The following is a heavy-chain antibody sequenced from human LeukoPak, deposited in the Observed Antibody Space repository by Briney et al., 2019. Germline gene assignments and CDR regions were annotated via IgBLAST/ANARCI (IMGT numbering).Heavy chain of an antibody. CDR1: GFTFSNYW. Sequence: PGGSLRLSCGASGFTFSNYWMSWVRQAPGKGLEWVANIKQDGSEKYYVDSVKGRFTISRDNAKNSLYLQMNSLRAEDTAVYYCARDIVGTTPGAFDIWGQGTMVTVSS. D-gene: IGHD1-1*01. J-gene: IGHJ3*02. CDR3: ARDIVGTTPGAFDI. V-gene: IGHV3-7*03. CDR2: IKQDGSEK.